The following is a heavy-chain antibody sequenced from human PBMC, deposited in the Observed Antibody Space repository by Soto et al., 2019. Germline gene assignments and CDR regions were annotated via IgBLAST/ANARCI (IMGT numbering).Heavy chain of an antibody. CDR2: IYSGGST. D-gene: IGHD6-13*01. CDR1: GFTVSSNY. Sequence: LRLSCAASGFTVSSNYMSWVRQAPGKGLEWVSVIYSGGSTYYADSVKGRFTISRDNSKNTLYLQMNSLRAEDTAVYYCARLNTIAAAGNYYYYYGMDVWGQGTTVTVSS. V-gene: IGHV3-53*01. J-gene: IGHJ6*02. CDR3: ARLNTIAAAGNYYYYYGMDV.